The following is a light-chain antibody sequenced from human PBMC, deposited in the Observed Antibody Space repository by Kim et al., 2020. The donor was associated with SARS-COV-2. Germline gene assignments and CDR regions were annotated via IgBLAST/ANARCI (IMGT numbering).Light chain of an antibody. CDR1: AFPKQY. J-gene: IGLJ3*02. CDR3: QSADSSGTWV. CDR2: KDS. V-gene: IGLV3-25*03. Sequence: VSPGKQARIPRSGDAFPKQYAYWYQQKPGQAPVLVIYKDSERPSGIPERFSGSSSGTTVTLTISGVQAEDEADYYCQSADSSGTWVFGGGTQLTVL.